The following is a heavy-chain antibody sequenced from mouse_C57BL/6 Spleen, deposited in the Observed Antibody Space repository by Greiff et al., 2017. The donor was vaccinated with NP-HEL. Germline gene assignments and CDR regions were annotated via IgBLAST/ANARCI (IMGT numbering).Heavy chain of an antibody. V-gene: IGHV1-61*01. CDR2: IYPSDSET. J-gene: IGHJ2*01. CDR3: ARGDDYDYFDY. D-gene: IGHD2-4*01. Sequence: QVQLQQPGAELVRPGSSVKLSCKASGYTFTSYWMDWVKQRPGQGLEWIGNIYPSDSETHYNQKFKDKATLTVDKSSSTAYMQLSSLTSEDSAVYYCARGDDYDYFDYWGQGTTLTVSS. CDR1: GYTFTSYW.